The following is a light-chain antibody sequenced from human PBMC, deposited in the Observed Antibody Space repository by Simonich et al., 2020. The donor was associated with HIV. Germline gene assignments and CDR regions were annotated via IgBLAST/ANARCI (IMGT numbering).Light chain of an antibody. CDR2: GAS. V-gene: IGKV4-1*01. J-gene: IGKJ1*01. Sequence: DIVMTQSPDSLAVSLGERATINCKSSQTVLYSSNNKNDLAWYQQKPGQPPNLLIYGASTRESGVPDRFNGSGSETEFTLTISSLQAEDVAVYYCQQYYITPHTFGQGTKVEIK. CDR3: QQYYITPHT. CDR1: QTVLYSSNNKND.